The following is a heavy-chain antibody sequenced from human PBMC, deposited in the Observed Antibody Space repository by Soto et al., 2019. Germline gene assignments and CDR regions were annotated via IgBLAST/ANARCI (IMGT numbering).Heavy chain of an antibody. CDR3: AKKVNSGSGSQFFDY. CDR1: GFTFSSYS. Sequence: GGSLRLSCAASGFTFSSYSMSWVRQAPGKGLEWVSGFETGGNGGLTYYADSVKGRFTISRDNSKNAVFLQMNSLRDEDTAVYYCAKKVNSGSGSQFFDYWGQGALVTVLL. V-gene: IGHV3-23*01. J-gene: IGHJ4*02. CDR2: FETGGNGGLT. D-gene: IGHD3-10*01.